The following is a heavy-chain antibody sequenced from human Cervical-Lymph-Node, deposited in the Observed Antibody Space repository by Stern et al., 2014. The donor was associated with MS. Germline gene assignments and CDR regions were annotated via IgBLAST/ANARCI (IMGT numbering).Heavy chain of an antibody. J-gene: IGHJ4*02. D-gene: IGHD3-22*01. Sequence: VQLVQSGAEVKKPGESLKISCKGSGYSFTSYWIGWVPQMPGKGLEWMGTLSPGASDTRYSPSFQGQVTIAADKSISTAYLQWSSLKASDTAMYFCARQSSGCFDNWGQGTLVTVSS. CDR1: GYSFTSYW. CDR2: LSPGASDT. V-gene: IGHV5-51*01. CDR3: ARQSSGCFDN.